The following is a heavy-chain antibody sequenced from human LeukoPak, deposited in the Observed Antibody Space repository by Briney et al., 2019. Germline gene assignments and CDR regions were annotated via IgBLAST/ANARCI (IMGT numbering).Heavy chain of an antibody. J-gene: IGHJ6*02. Sequence: GGSLRLSCAASGFTFSSYAMHWVRQAPGKGLEWVAVISYDGSNKYYADSVKGRFTISRDNSKNTLYLQMNSLRAEGTAVYYCARARSANGVWVGYYYGMDVWGQGTTVTVSS. CDR1: GFTFSSYA. D-gene: IGHD2-8*01. CDR2: ISYDGSNK. V-gene: IGHV3-30*04. CDR3: ARARSANGVWVGYYYGMDV.